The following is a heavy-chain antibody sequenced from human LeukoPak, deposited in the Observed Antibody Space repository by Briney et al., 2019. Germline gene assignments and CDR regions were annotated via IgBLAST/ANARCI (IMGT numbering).Heavy chain of an antibody. CDR2: IDPSDSYT. V-gene: IGHV5-10-1*01. D-gene: IGHD6-19*01. J-gene: IGHJ4*02. CDR1: GYSFTSYW. CDR3: ARHPNEDGWYFGDY. Sequence: GESLKISCKGSGYSFTSYWISWVRQMPGKGLEWMGRIDPSDSYTNYSPSFQGHVTTSADKSISTAYLQWSSLKASDTAMYYCARHPNEDGWYFGDYWGQGALVTVSS.